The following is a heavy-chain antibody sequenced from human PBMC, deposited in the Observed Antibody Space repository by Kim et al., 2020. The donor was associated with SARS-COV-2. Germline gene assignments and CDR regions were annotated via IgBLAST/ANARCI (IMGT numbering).Heavy chain of an antibody. Sequence: GGSLRLSCAASGFTFSSYAMSWVRQAPGKGLEWVSAISGSGGSTYYADSVKGRFTISRDNSKNTLYLQMNSLRAEDTAVYYCAKDRGYYDFWSGQSAPNYYMDVWGKGTTVTVSS. J-gene: IGHJ6*03. CDR3: AKDRGYYDFWSGQSAPNYYMDV. CDR2: ISGSGGST. D-gene: IGHD3-3*01. CDR1: GFTFSSYA. V-gene: IGHV3-23*01.